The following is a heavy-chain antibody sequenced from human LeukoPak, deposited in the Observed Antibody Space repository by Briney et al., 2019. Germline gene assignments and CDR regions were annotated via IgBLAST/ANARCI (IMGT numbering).Heavy chain of an antibody. V-gene: IGHV3-43*02. J-gene: IGHJ4*02. D-gene: IGHD3-9*01. CDR2: ISGDGGST. Sequence: GGSLRLSCAASGFTFDDYAMHWVRQAPGKGLEWVSLISGDGGSTYYADSVKGRFTISRDNSKNSLYLQMNSLRTEDTALYYCAKDMSQLVLPYYVILTGYDYWGQGTLVTVSS. CDR3: AKDMSQLVLPYYVILTGYDY. CDR1: GFTFDDYA.